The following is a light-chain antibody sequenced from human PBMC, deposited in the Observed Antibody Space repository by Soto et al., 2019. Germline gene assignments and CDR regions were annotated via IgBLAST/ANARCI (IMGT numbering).Light chain of an antibody. Sequence: ITCRASQSISSWLAWYQQKPGKAPNLLIYKASTLESGVPSRFSGSGYGTEFTLTISSLQPDDFATYYCQQYNTYSSLTFGGGTKVAIK. V-gene: IGKV1-5*03. J-gene: IGKJ4*01. CDR2: KAS. CDR3: QQYNTYSSLT. CDR1: QSISSW.